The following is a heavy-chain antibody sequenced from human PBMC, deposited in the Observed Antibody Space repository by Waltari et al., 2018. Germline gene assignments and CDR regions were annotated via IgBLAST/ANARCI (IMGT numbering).Heavy chain of an antibody. CDR1: GGSVSSGSHY. J-gene: IGHJ4*02. Sequence: QMQLQESGPGLVKPSETLSLICTVSGGSVSSGSHYWSWIRQPPGKGMEWIGYVYYIGTTNYNPARKSRVTISRDTSKNQFSLRLTSVTAADTAMYYCARDGDSFGSPFNYWGQGTRVTVSS. CDR2: VYYIGTT. CDR3: ARDGDSFGSPFNY. V-gene: IGHV4-61*01. D-gene: IGHD3-3*01.